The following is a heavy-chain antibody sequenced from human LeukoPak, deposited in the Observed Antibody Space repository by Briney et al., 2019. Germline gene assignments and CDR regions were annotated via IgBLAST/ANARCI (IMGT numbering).Heavy chain of an antibody. V-gene: IGHV3-48*04. CDR1: GFIISSYS. J-gene: IGHJ4*02. Sequence: GGSLRLSCAASGFIISSYSMNWVRQAPGKGLEWVSYISSSGSTIYYADSVKGRFTISRDNAKNSLYLQMNSLRAEDTAVYYCARTNYGSGSYIDYWGQGTLVTVSS. CDR2: ISSSGSTI. D-gene: IGHD3-10*01. CDR3: ARTNYGSGSYIDY.